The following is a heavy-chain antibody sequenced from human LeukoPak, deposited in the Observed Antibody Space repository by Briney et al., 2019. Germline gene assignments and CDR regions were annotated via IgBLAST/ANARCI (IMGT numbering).Heavy chain of an antibody. CDR2: IYTSGST. J-gene: IGHJ5*02. CDR1: GGSISSYY. CDR3: ARGERVWYTAMHFPTTSWFDP. V-gene: IGHV4-4*07. D-gene: IGHD5-18*01. Sequence: SETLSLTCTASGGSISSYYWSWIRQPAGKGLEWIGRIYTSGSTNYNPSLKSRVTMSVDTSKNQFSLKLSSVTAADTAVYYCARGERVWYTAMHFPTTSWFDPWGQGTLVTVSS.